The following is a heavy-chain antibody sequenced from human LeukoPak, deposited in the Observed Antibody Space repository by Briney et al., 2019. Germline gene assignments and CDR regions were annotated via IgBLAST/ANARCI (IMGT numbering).Heavy chain of an antibody. CDR1: GFTFSSYS. D-gene: IGHD5-18*01. CDR2: ISSSSSYI. Sequence: GGSLRLSCAASGFTFSSYSMNWVRQAPGKGLEWVSSISSSSSYIYYADSVKGRFTISRDNAKNSLYLQMNSLRAEDAAIYYCAREIADTTMIRGYYYGMDVWGQGTTVTVSS. V-gene: IGHV3-21*01. J-gene: IGHJ6*02. CDR3: AREIADTTMIRGYYYGMDV.